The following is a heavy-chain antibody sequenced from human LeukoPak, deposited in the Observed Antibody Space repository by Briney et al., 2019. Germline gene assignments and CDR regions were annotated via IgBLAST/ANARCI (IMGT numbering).Heavy chain of an antibody. CDR3: AREQEGAFDI. V-gene: IGHV1-2*02. CDR2: INPNSGGT. J-gene: IGHJ3*02. Sequence: ASVKVSCKASEYTFTGSYMHWVRQAPGQGLEWMGWINPNSGGTNYAQKFQGRVTMTRDTSISTAYMELSRLRSDDTGVYYCAREQEGAFDIWGQGTMVTVSS. CDR1: EYTFTGSY.